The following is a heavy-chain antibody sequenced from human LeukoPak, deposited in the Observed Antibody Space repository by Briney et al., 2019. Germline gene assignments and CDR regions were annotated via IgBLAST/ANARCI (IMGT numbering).Heavy chain of an antibody. V-gene: IGHV1-8*01. CDR3: ARVGGSGSYSYYYYMDV. CDR2: MNPNSGNT. Sequence: ASVKVSCTASGYTFASYDINWVRQATGQGLEWMGWMNPNSGNTGYAQKFQGRVTMTGNTSISTAYMELSSLRSEDTAVYYCARVGGSGSYSYYYYMDVWGKGTTVTVSS. CDR1: GYTFASYD. D-gene: IGHD1-26*01. J-gene: IGHJ6*03.